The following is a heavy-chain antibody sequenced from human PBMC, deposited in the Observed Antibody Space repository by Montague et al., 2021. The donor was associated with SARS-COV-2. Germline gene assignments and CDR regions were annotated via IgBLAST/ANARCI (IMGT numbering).Heavy chain of an antibody. Sequence: SETLSLTYTVSGGSINDHYRSWIRQSPGKGLEWIGYISSNGKTNYNPPLKSRVTLSADASRNEFSLKLDSVSAADTAVYFCARRGYYDSAGYHWHLDLWGRGMLVTVSS. CDR3: ARRGYYDSAGYHWHLDL. J-gene: IGHJ2*01. CDR2: ISSNGKT. V-gene: IGHV4-4*09. CDR1: GGSINDHY. D-gene: IGHD3-22*01.